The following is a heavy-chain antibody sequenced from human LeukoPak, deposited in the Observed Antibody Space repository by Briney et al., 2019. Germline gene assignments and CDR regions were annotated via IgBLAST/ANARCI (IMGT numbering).Heavy chain of an antibody. CDR3: AKNLIHLWCFDY. CDR1: GFTFSSYA. CDR2: ISYDGSNK. D-gene: IGHD5-18*01. V-gene: IGHV3-30*04. Sequence: GGSLRLSCAASGFTFSSYAMHWVRQAPGKGLEWVAVISYDGSNKYYADSVKGRFTISRDNSKNTLYLQMNSLRAEDTAVYYCAKNLIHLWCFDYWGHGTLVTVSS. J-gene: IGHJ4*01.